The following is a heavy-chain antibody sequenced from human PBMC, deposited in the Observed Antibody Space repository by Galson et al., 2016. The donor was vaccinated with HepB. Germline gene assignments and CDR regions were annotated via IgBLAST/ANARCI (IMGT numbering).Heavy chain of an antibody. D-gene: IGHD3-16*02. J-gene: IGHJ4*02. V-gene: IGHV4-31*03. Sequence: TLSLTCTVSGGSISSGGYSWSWIRQHPRKGLEWIGYICCSGSTYHNPSLKSRVTISEDTSKNQFSLKLNSVTAADTAIYYCAGSYRPALDYWGQGALVTVSS. CDR1: GGSISSGGYS. CDR2: ICCSGST. CDR3: AGSYRPALDY.